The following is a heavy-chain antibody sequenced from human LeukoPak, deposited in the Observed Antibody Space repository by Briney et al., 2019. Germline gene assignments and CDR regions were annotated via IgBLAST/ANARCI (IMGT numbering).Heavy chain of an antibody. D-gene: IGHD1-26*01. CDR2: IYSGGST. Sequence: GGSLRLSCAASGFTVSSNYMSWVRQAPGKGLEWVSLIYSGGSTYYADSVKGRFTISRDNSKNMLYLQMNSLRAEDTAVYYCARELVGTTDQIDAFDIWGQGTMVTVSS. CDR3: ARELVGTTDQIDAFDI. J-gene: IGHJ3*02. CDR1: GFTVSSNY. V-gene: IGHV3-53*01.